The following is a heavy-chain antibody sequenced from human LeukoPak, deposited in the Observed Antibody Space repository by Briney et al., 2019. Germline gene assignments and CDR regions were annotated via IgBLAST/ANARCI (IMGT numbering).Heavy chain of an antibody. J-gene: IGHJ4*02. V-gene: IGHV3-66*01. Sequence: GGSLRLSCAASGFTVSSNYMSWVRQAPGKGLEWVSVIYSGGSTYYADSVKGRFTISRDNSKNTLYLQMNSLRAEDTAVYYCARRGDYYDSSGYSDYFDYWGQGSLVTVSS. CDR2: IYSGGST. CDR3: ARRGDYYDSSGYSDYFDY. CDR1: GFTVSSNY. D-gene: IGHD3-22*01.